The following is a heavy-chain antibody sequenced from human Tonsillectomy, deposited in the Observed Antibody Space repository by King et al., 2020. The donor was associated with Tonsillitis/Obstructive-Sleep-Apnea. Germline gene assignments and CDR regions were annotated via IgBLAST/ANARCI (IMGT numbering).Heavy chain of an antibody. CDR3: ARDMVLEAGGEAFDI. D-gene: IGHD2-8*01. CDR1: GGSISRYS. CDR2: IYYSGST. Sequence: VQLQESGPGLVKPSETLSLTCTVSGGSISRYSWSWIRQPPGKGLEWIGYIYYSGSTNYNPSLKSRVTISVDTSKNLFSLQLSSVTAADTAVYYCARDMVLEAGGEAFDIWGQGTEVTVSS. J-gene: IGHJ3*02. V-gene: IGHV4-59*01.